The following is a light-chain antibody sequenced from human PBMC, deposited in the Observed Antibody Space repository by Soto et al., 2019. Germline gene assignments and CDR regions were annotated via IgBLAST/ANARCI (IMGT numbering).Light chain of an antibody. CDR3: SSYTSSSTSVV. CDR2: DVS. J-gene: IGLJ2*01. Sequence: QSALTQPASVSGSPGQSITISCTGTSSDVGGYNYVSWYQQHPGKAPKLMIYDVSNWPSGVSNRFSGSKSGNTASLTISGLQAEDEADYYCSSYTSSSTSVVFGGGTKLTVL. V-gene: IGLV2-14*01. CDR1: SSDVGGYNY.